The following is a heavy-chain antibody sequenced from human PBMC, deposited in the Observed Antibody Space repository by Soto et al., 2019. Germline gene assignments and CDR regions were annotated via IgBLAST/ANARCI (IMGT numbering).Heavy chain of an antibody. CDR3: ASFSSTSRLFDY. Sequence: GESLKISCKGSGYSFTSYWISWVRKMPGKGLEWMGRIDPSDSYTNYSPSFQGHVTISADKSISTAYLQWSSLKASDTAMYYCASFSSTSRLFDYWGQGILVTVSS. V-gene: IGHV5-10-1*01. D-gene: IGHD2-2*01. CDR1: GYSFTSYW. J-gene: IGHJ4*02. CDR2: IDPSDSYT.